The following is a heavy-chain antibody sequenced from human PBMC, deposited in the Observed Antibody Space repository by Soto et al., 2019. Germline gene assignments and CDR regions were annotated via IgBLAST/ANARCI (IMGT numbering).Heavy chain of an antibody. D-gene: IGHD6-19*01. CDR3: AHISIAVAGTGAIRY. J-gene: IGHJ4*02. CDR2: IYWDDDK. Sequence: SGPTLVNPTQALTLTCTFSGFSLSTSGVGVGWIRQPPGKALEWLALIYWDDDKRYSPSLKSRLTITKDTSKNQVVLTMTNMDPVDTATYYCAHISIAVAGTGAIRYWGQGTPVTVSS. V-gene: IGHV2-5*02. CDR1: GFSLSTSGVG.